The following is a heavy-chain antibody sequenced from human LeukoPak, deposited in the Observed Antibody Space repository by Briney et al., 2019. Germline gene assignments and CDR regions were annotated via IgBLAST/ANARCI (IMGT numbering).Heavy chain of an antibody. CDR2: ISSSSSSTI. CDR1: GFTFSSYS. V-gene: IGHV3-48*04. D-gene: IGHD3-10*01. J-gene: IGHJ6*02. CDR3: ARGRWPTSQRYYYGSGSYSDGMDV. Sequence: GGSLRLSCAASGFTFSSYSMNWVRQAPGKGLEWVSYISSSSSSTIYYADSVKGRFTISRDNAKNSLYLQMNSLRAEDTAVYYCARGRWPTSQRYYYGSGSYSDGMDVWGQGTTVTVSS.